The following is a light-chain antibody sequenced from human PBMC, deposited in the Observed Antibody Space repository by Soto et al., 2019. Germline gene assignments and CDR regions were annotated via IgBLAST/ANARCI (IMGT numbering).Light chain of an antibody. V-gene: IGLV2-14*01. CDR1: SSDVGAYNY. CDR3: ISYTSSSTWV. CDR2: EVS. J-gene: IGLJ3*02. Sequence: QSVLTQPASVSGSPGQSITISCTGTSSDVGAYNYVSWYQQHPGKAPKLMIYEVSNRPSGVSDRFSGSRSGNTASLTISGLQAEDESDFYCISYTSSSTWVFGGVTKVTVL.